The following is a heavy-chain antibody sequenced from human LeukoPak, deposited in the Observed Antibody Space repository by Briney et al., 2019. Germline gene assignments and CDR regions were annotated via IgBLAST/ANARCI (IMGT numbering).Heavy chain of an antibody. CDR2: ISAYNGNT. CDR1: GYTFTSYG. CDR3: ARDRGLLLWFGADYYFDY. D-gene: IGHD3-10*01. J-gene: IGHJ4*02. Sequence: ASVKVSCEASGYTFTSYGISWVRQAPGQGLEWMGWISAYNGNTNYAQKLQGRVTMTTDTSTSTAYMELRSLRSDDTAVYYCARDRGLLLWFGADYYFDYWGQGTLVTVSS. V-gene: IGHV1-18*01.